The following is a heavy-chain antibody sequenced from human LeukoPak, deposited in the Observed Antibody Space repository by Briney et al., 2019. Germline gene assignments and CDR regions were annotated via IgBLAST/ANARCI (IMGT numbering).Heavy chain of an antibody. CDR1: GYTFTSYD. CDR3: AREGSIAARRYYYYMDV. J-gene: IGHJ6*03. CDR2: MNPNSGNT. V-gene: IGHV1-8*01. Sequence: ASVKVCCKASGYTFTSYDINWVRQATGQGLELMGWMNPNSGNTGYAQKFQGRVTMTRNTSISTAYMELSSLRSEDTAVYYCAREGSIAARRYYYYMDVWGKGTTVTVSS. D-gene: IGHD6-6*01.